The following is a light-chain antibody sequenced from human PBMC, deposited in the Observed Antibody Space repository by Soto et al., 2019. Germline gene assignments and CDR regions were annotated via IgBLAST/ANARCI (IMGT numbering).Light chain of an antibody. Sequence: QSVLTKPASVSGSPGQSITISCTGTSSDVGGYNYVSWYQQHPGKAPKLMIYDVSARHSGVSNRFSGSKSGNTASLTISGLQAQDEADYYCSSYTSGGTLVYGTGTKVTVL. V-gene: IGLV2-14*01. CDR1: SSDVGGYNY. CDR3: SSYTSGGTLV. CDR2: DVS. J-gene: IGLJ1*01.